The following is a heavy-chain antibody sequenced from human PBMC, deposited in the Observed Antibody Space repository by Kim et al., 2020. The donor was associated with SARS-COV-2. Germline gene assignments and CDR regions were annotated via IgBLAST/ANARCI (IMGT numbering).Heavy chain of an antibody. CDR3: ARDSTVAMGGGFAY. V-gene: IGHV3-21*01. CDR2: ISSSSSYI. D-gene: IGHD5-12*01. Sequence: GGSLRLSCAASGFTFSSYSMNWVRQAPGKGLEWVSSISSSSSYIYYADSVKGRFTISRDNAKNSLYLQMNSLRAEDTAVYYCARDSTVAMGGGFAYWGQGTLVTVSS. J-gene: IGHJ4*02. CDR1: GFTFSSYS.